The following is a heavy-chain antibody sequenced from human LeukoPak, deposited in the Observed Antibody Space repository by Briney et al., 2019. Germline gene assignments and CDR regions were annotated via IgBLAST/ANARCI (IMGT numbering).Heavy chain of an antibody. V-gene: IGHV4-30-4*01. CDR3: ARLTIRNWFDP. CDR2: IYYSGST. D-gene: IGHD4/OR15-4a*01. Sequence: KPSETLSLTCAVYGGSFSGYYWSWIRQPPGKGLEWIGYIYYSGSTYYNPSLKSRVTISVDTSKNQFSLKLSSVTAVDTAVYYCARLTIRNWFDPWGQGTLVTVSS. CDR1: GGSFSGYY. J-gene: IGHJ5*02.